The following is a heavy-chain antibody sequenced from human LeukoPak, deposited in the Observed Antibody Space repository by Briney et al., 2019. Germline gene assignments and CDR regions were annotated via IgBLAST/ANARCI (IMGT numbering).Heavy chain of an antibody. CDR2: INPNSGGT. Sequence: ASVGKCGKACGYTFTGYYMHWVRQAPGQGLEWMGWINPNSGGTNYAQKFQGRVTMTRDTSISTAYMELSRLRSDDTAVYYCARVEMATISYDYWGQGTLVTVSS. J-gene: IGHJ4*02. CDR3: ARVEMATISYDY. V-gene: IGHV1-2*02. D-gene: IGHD5-24*01. CDR1: GYTFTGYY.